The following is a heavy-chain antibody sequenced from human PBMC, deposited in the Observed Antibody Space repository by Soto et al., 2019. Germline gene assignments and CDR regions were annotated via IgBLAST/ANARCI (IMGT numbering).Heavy chain of an antibody. CDR3: ARSTIFGANWFDP. D-gene: IGHD3-3*01. CDR2: IYYSGST. Sequence: PPGKGLEWIGYIYYSGSTNYNPSLKSRVTISVDTSKNQFSLKLSSATAADTAVYYCARSTIFGANWFDPWGQGTLVTVSA. V-gene: IGHV4-59*01. J-gene: IGHJ5*02.